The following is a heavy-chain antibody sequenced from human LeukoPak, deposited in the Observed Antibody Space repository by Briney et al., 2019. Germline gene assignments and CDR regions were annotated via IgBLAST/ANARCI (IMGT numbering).Heavy chain of an antibody. V-gene: IGHV1-18*01. CDR3: ARLMVRGVSNKAPFDY. CDR1: GYTFSSYG. J-gene: IGHJ4*02. D-gene: IGHD3-10*01. Sequence: ASVKVSCKASGYTFSSYGISWVRQAPGQGLEWMGWISVYNVNTNYAQKLQGRVTMTTDTSTSTAYMELRSLRSDDTAVYYCARLMVRGVSNKAPFDYWGQGTLVTVSS. CDR2: ISVYNVNT.